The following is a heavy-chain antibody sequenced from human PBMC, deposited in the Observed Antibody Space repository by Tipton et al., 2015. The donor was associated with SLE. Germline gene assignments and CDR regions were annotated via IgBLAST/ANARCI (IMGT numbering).Heavy chain of an antibody. CDR1: GFTFSDYY. V-gene: IGHV3-11*01. D-gene: IGHD3-3*01. Sequence: SLRLSCAASGFTFSDYYMSWIRQAPGKGLEWVSYISSSGSTIYYADSVKGRFPISRDNAKNSLYLQMNGLRAEDKAVYYCARAVADFWSGYPRLDAFDIWCQGAIVAFSS. J-gene: IGHJ3*02. CDR2: ISSSGSTI. CDR3: ARAVADFWSGYPRLDAFDI.